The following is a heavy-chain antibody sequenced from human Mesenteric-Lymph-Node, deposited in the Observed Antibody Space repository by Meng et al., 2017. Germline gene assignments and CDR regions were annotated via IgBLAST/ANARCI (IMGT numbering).Heavy chain of an antibody. CDR2: INSDGSST. V-gene: IGHV3-74*01. D-gene: IGHD6-19*01. J-gene: IGHJ3*02. Sequence: GESLKISCAASGFTFSSYWMHWVRQAPGKGLGWVSRINSDGSSTSYADSVKGRFTISRDNGKNTLYLQMNSLRAEDTAVYYCARVGPRIAVAAHDAFDIWGQGTMVTVSS. CDR3: ARVGPRIAVAAHDAFDI. CDR1: GFTFSSYW.